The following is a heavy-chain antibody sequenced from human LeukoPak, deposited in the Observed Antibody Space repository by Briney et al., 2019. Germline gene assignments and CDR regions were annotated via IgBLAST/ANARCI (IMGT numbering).Heavy chain of an antibody. V-gene: IGHV3-48*01. Sequence: GGSLRLSCAASGFTFSSYSMNWVRQAPGKGLEGVSYISSRSSTIYYADSVKGRFTISRENAKNSLYLQMNSLRAEDTAVYYCARDQLTYCSSTSCYEIPPGWGQGTLVTVSS. J-gene: IGHJ4*02. CDR1: GFTFSSYS. CDR3: ARDQLTYCSSTSCYEIPPG. CDR2: ISSRSSTI. D-gene: IGHD2-2*01.